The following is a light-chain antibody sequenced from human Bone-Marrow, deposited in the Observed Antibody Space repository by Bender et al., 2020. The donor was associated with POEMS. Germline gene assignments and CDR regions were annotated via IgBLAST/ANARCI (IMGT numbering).Light chain of an antibody. J-gene: IGLJ2*01. CDR1: SGHSTYI. CDR3: ETWDRNSYVV. Sequence: QPVLTQSSSASASLGSSVRLTCTLSSGHSTYIIAWHQQQPGKAPRYLMKVEGSGTYNKGSGVADRFSGSSSGADRYLTISNLRSEDEGDYYCETWDRNSYVVFGGGTKLTVL. V-gene: IGLV4-60*03. CDR2: VEGSGTY.